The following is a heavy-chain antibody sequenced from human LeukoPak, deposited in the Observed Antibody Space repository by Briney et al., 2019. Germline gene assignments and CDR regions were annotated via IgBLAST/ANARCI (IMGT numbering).Heavy chain of an antibody. CDR3: ARSTPRDSDAFDI. CDR2: INPNNGGR. CDR1: GYTFTDYY. D-gene: IGHD2-15*01. J-gene: IGHJ3*02. Sequence: ASVKVSCKASGYTFTDYYMHWVRQAPGQGLEWMGWINPNNGGRIYAQKFQGRVAMTRDTSISTAYMEVSSLRSEDTAVYYYARSTPRDSDAFDIWGQGTMVTVSS. V-gene: IGHV1-2*02.